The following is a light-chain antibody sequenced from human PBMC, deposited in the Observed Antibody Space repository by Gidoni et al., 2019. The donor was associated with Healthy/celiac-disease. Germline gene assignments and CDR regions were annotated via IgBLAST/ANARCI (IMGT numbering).Light chain of an antibody. CDR1: QSISVY. V-gene: IGKV1-39*01. J-gene: IGKJ4*01. CDR3: QQGYITPLT. CDR2: AAS. Sequence: DIQMTQSPSSLSASVGDRVTITCRANQSISVYLNWYQQKPGKAPKLLISAASSLQSGVPSRFSGSGSGTDFTLTINSLQPEDFATYYCQQGYITPLTFGGGTKVEIK.